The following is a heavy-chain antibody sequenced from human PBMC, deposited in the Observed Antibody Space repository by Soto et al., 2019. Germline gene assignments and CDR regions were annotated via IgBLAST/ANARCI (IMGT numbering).Heavy chain of an antibody. V-gene: IGHV3-66*01. D-gene: IGHD3-9*01. CDR2: IYSGGST. J-gene: IGHJ3*02. Sequence: EVQLVESGGGLVQPGGSLRLSCAASGFTVSSNYMSWVRQAPGKGLEWVSVIYSGGSTYYADSVKGRFTISRDNSKNTLYLKINSLRAEDTAVYYCARAKGFFDCFLGAFDIGGQGKNGHRLF. CDR1: GFTVSSNY. CDR3: ARAKGFFDCFLGAFDI.